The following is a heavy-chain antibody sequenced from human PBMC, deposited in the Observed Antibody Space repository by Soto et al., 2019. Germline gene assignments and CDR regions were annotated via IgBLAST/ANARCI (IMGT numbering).Heavy chain of an antibody. Sequence: GASVKVSCKASGYTFTSYGISWVRQAPGQGLEWMGWISAYNGNTNYAQKLQGRVTMTTDTSTSTAYMELRSLRSDDTAVYYCARDTIFGVVSYYYYGMDVWGQGTTVTVSS. V-gene: IGHV1-18*04. CDR2: ISAYNGNT. CDR1: GYTFTSYG. CDR3: ARDTIFGVVSYYYYGMDV. D-gene: IGHD3-3*01. J-gene: IGHJ6*02.